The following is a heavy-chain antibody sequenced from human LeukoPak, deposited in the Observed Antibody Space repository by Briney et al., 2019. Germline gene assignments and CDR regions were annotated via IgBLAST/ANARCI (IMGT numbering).Heavy chain of an antibody. CDR1: GFSFSSYW. CDR2: INIDGSTT. V-gene: IGHV3-74*01. Sequence: PGGSLRLSCAASGFSFSSYWMHWVRQAPGKGLVWVSRINIDGSTTTYADSVKGRFTISRDNAKNPLYLQMNSLRDEDTAVYYCARDRPLDYWGQGTLVTVSS. CDR3: ARDRPLDY. J-gene: IGHJ4*02.